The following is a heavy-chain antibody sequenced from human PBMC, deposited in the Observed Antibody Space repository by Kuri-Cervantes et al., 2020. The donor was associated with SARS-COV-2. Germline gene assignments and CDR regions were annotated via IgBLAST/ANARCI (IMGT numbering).Heavy chain of an antibody. CDR2: IYWDDDK. D-gene: IGHD3-22*01. V-gene: IGHV2-5*02. CDR3: ARDDSGSPFDY. Sequence: SCPTLVKPTQTLTLTCTFSGFSLSTSGVGVGWIRQPPGKALEWLALIYWDDDKSYSPSLKSRLTITKDTSKNQVVLTMTNMDPVDTATYYCARDDSGSPFDYWGQGTLVTVSS. CDR1: GFSLSTSGVG. J-gene: IGHJ4*02.